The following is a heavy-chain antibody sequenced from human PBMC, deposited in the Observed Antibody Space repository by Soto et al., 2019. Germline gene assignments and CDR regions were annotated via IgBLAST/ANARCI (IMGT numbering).Heavy chain of an antibody. CDR3: ARDRSGGSSELSSAFDI. D-gene: IGHD3-16*01. CDR2: IIPILGIA. V-gene: IGHV1-69*04. J-gene: IGHJ3*02. Sequence: GASVKVSCKASGGTFSSYTISWVRQAPGQGLEWMGRIIPILGIANYAQKFQGRVTITADKSTSTAYMELSSLRSEDTAVYYCARDRSGGSSELSSAFDIWGQGTMVTVSS. CDR1: GGTFSSYT.